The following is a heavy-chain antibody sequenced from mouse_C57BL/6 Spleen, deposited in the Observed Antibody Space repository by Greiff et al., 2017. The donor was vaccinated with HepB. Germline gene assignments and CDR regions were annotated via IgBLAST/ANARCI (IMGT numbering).Heavy chain of an antibody. J-gene: IGHJ1*03. V-gene: IGHV1-82*01. Sequence: VQLQQSGPELVKPGDSVKISCKASGYAFSSSWMNWVKQRPGKGLEWIGRIYPGDGDTNYNGKFKGKATLTADKSSSTAYMQLSSLTSEDSAVYFCAREYYYSNYGWYFDVWGTGTTVTVSS. CDR1: GYAFSSSW. D-gene: IGHD2-5*01. CDR2: IYPGDGDT. CDR3: AREYYYSNYGWYFDV.